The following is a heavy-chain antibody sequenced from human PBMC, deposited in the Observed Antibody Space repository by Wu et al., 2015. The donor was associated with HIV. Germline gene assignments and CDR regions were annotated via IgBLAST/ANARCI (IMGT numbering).Heavy chain of an antibody. Sequence: QVQLVQSGAEVKKPGASVKVSCKASGYTFTSYYMHWVRQAPGQGLEWMGIINPSGGSTSYAQKFQGRVTMTRDTSTSTVYMELSSLRSEDTAVYYCARDIGMVRGVTKGRVAYNWFDPGAREPWSPSPQ. CDR2: INPSGGST. V-gene: IGHV1-46*03. D-gene: IGHD3-10*01. CDR1: GYTFTSYY. CDR3: ARDIGMVRGVTKGRVAYNWFDP. J-gene: IGHJ5*02.